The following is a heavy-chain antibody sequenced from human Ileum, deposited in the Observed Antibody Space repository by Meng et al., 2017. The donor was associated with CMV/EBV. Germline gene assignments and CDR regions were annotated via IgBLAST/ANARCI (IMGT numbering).Heavy chain of an antibody. J-gene: IGHJ4*02. D-gene: IGHD3-10*01. Sequence: SGYTFTSYCISWVRQAPGQGLEWMGWISTYNGNTNYAQKVQGRVTMTTDTSTTTVYMELRSLRSDDTAVYYCARGRAYGSGSYLPDYWGQGTLVTVSS. CDR2: ISTYNGNT. CDR3: ARGRAYGSGSYLPDY. V-gene: IGHV1-18*01. CDR1: GYTFTSYC.